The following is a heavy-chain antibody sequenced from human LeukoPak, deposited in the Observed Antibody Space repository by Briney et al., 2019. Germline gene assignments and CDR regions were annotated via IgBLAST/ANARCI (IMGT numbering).Heavy chain of an antibody. V-gene: IGHV4-59*01. Sequence: PSETLSPTCTVSGGSISSYYWSWIRQPPGKGLEWIGYIYYSGSTNYNPSLKSRVTISVDTSKNQFSLKLSSVTAADTAVYYCARATSGYSYGYWFDPWGQGTLVTVSS. CDR3: ARATSGYSYGYWFDP. CDR2: IYYSGST. CDR1: GGSISSYY. D-gene: IGHD5-18*01. J-gene: IGHJ5*02.